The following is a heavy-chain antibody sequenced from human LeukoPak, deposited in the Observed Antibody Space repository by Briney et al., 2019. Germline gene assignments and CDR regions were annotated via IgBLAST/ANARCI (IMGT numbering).Heavy chain of an antibody. D-gene: IGHD2-2*02. CDR2: INHSGST. Sequence: SETLSLTCAVYGGSFSGYYWSWIRQPPGKGLEWIGEINHSGSTNYNPSLKSRVTISVDTSKNQFSLKLSSVTAADTAVYYCARAHCSSTSCYTGDFDYWGQGTLVTVSS. CDR1: GGSFSGYY. J-gene: IGHJ4*02. V-gene: IGHV4-34*01. CDR3: ARAHCSSTSCYTGDFDY.